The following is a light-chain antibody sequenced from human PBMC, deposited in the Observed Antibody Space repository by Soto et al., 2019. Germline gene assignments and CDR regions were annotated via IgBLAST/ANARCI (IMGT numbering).Light chain of an antibody. J-gene: IGKJ1*01. CDR1: QSVSSN. Sequence: EIVLTQSPGTLSLSPGERATLSCRARQSVSSNLAWYQQKPGQAPRLLIYGASSRATGIPDRFSGSGSGTDFTLTISRLEPEDFAVYYCQQYGSSPKFGQGTKGEIK. V-gene: IGKV3-20*01. CDR2: GAS. CDR3: QQYGSSPK.